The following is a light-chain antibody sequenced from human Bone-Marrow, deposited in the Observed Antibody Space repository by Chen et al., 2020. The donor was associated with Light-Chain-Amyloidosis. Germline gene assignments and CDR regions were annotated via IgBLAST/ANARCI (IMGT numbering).Light chain of an antibody. CDR2: DER. CDR1: NIGSTS. CDR3: QVWDRSSDRPV. Sequence: SYVLTQPSSVSVAPGQTATIACGGNNIGSTSVHWYQQTPGQAPLLVVYDERDRPSGIPERFSGSNSGNTATRTISRVEAGDEADYYCQVWDRSSDRPVFGGGTKLTVL. J-gene: IGLJ3*02. V-gene: IGLV3-21*02.